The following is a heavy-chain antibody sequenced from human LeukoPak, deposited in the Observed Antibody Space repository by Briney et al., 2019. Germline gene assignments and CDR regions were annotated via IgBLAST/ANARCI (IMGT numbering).Heavy chain of an antibody. CDR1: GYTFSGYF. CDR3: ARVESTRGGSGSYDGDY. J-gene: IGHJ4*02. CDR2: INPNRGGS. V-gene: IGHV1-2*02. Sequence: ASVKLSCELSGYTFSGYFTHWVRTAPAQGSEWMGWINPNRGGSNYTQKLQGGVTMTRDKTISTAYMELSRLRSDDTAVYYCARVESTRGGSGSYDGDYWGQGTLVSVSS. D-gene: IGHD6-19*01.